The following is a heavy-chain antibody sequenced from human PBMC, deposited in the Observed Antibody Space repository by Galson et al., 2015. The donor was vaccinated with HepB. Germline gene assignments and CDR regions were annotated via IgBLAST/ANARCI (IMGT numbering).Heavy chain of an antibody. CDR1: GFTFSSYS. Sequence: SLRLSCAASGFTFSSYSMNWVRQAPGKGLEWVSCISSSSTTIYYADSVEGRFTISRDNAKNSLYLQMNNLRAEDTAVYYCARGVAGNFDYWGLGTLVTVSS. CDR2: ISSSSTTI. CDR3: ARGVAGNFDY. V-gene: IGHV3-48*01. D-gene: IGHD6-19*01. J-gene: IGHJ4*02.